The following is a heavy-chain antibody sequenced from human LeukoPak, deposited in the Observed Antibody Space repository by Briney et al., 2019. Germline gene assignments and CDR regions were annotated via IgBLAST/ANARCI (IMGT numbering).Heavy chain of an antibody. CDR2: ISAYNGNT. D-gene: IGHD3-22*01. V-gene: IGHV1-18*01. Sequence: ASVKVSCKASGYTFTSYGISWVRQAPGQGLEWMGWISAYNGNTNYAQKLQGRVTMTTDTSTSTAYMELRSLRSDDTAVYYCVHSDYYDSSGYVDYWGQGTLVTVSS. CDR1: GYTFTSYG. J-gene: IGHJ4*02. CDR3: VHSDYYDSSGYVDY.